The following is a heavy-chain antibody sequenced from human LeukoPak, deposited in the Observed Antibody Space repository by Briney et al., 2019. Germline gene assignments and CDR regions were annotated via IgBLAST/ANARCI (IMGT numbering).Heavy chain of an antibody. CDR1: GFTFSSYE. J-gene: IGHJ4*02. Sequence: PGGSLRLSCAASGFTFSSYEMNWVRQAPGKGLEWVSHISSSGSTIYYADSVKGRFTISRDNAKNSLYLQMNSLRAEDTAVYYCAREGYSYGKGYFDYWGQGTLVTVSS. V-gene: IGHV3-48*03. CDR3: AREGYSYGKGYFDY. D-gene: IGHD5-18*01. CDR2: ISSSGSTI.